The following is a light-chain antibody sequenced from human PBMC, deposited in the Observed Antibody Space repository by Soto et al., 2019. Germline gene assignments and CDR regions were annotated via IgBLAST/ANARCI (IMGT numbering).Light chain of an antibody. CDR3: QQSYSTPPLFT. J-gene: IGKJ3*01. Sequence: DIQMTQSPCSLSASVGDRVTITCRASQSISSYLNWYQQKPGKAPKLLIYAASSLQSGVPSRFSGSGSGTDFTLTISSLQPEDFATYYCQQSYSTPPLFTFGPGTKVDIK. CDR1: QSISSY. CDR2: AAS. V-gene: IGKV1-39*01.